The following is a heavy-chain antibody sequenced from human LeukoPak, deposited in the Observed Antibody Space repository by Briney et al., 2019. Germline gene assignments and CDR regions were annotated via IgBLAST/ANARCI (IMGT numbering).Heavy chain of an antibody. CDR1: GGSFSGYY. V-gene: IGHV4-34*01. J-gene: IGHJ5*02. CDR3: ARVPRYDYVWGSYRSNWFDP. D-gene: IGHD3-16*02. Sequence: SETLSLTCAVYGGSFSGYYWSWIRQPPGKGLEWIGEINHSGSTNYNPSLKSRVTISADTSKNQFSLKLSSVTAADTAVYYCARVPRYDYVWGSYRSNWFDPWGQGTLVTVSS. CDR2: INHSGST.